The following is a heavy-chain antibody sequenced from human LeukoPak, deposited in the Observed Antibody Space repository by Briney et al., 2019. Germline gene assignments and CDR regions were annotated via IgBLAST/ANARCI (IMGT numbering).Heavy chain of an antibody. J-gene: IGHJ5*02. CDR2: IYYSGST. Sequence: RPSETLSLTCTVSGGSISSSSYYWGWIRQPPGKGLEGIGSIYYSGSTYYNPSLKSRVTISVDTSKNQFSLKLSSVTAADTAVYYCARKLAYCGGDCYPFDPWGQGTLVTVSS. CDR1: GGSISSSSYY. D-gene: IGHD2-21*02. V-gene: IGHV4-39*07. CDR3: ARKLAYCGGDCYPFDP.